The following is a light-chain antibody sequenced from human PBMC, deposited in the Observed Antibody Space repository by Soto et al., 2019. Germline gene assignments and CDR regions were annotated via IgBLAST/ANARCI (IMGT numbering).Light chain of an antibody. V-gene: IGKV3-20*01. Sequence: EIVLTQSPGTLSLSPGERATLSCRASQTISSNYLAWYQKKHGQAPRLLIYGASSRATGIPDRFSGGGSGTDFTLTISRLELEDFAVYYCQQYGSSPPYTFGQGTKLEIK. J-gene: IGKJ2*01. CDR3: QQYGSSPPYT. CDR1: QTISSNY. CDR2: GAS.